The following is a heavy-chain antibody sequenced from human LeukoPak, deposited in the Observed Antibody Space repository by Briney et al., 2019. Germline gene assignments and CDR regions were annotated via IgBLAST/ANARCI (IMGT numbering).Heavy chain of an antibody. Sequence: SVKVSCKSSGGTFSSYAISWVRQAPGQGLGWMGGIIPIFGTANYAQKFQGRVRITTDESTSTAYLELSSLRSEDTAVYYCARESSGSYSTFDYWGQGTLVTVSS. V-gene: IGHV1-69*05. CDR3: ARESSGSYSTFDY. CDR1: GGTFSSYA. J-gene: IGHJ4*02. D-gene: IGHD1-26*01. CDR2: IIPIFGTA.